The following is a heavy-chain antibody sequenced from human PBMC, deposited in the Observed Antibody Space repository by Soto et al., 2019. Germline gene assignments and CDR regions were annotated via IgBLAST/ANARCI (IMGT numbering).Heavy chain of an antibody. V-gene: IGHV3-9*01. CDR1: VFTFDDYA. CDR2: ISWNSGNI. J-gene: IGHJ4*02. Sequence: GGSLSLSCAASVFTFDDYAMYWVRQVLGKGLEWVSSISWNSGNIGYADSVKGRFTTSRDNAENSLYLQMNSLRPEDTAFYYCLRSKGGYSYGTPFDYWGQGTLVTSPQ. CDR3: LRSKGGYSYGTPFDY. D-gene: IGHD5-18*01.